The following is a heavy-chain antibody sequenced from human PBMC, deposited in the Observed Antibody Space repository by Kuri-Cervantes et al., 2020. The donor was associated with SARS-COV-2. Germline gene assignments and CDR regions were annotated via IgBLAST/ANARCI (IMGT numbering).Heavy chain of an antibody. V-gene: IGHV3-7*05. D-gene: IGHD3-22*01. Sequence: GGSLRLSCAASGFTFSSYWMSWVRQAPGKGLEWVANIKQDGSEKYYVDSVRGRFTISRDNAKNTLYLQMNSLRAEDTAVYYCAKDALPTYYYDSSGSSLDYWGQGTLVTVSS. J-gene: IGHJ4*02. CDR1: GFTFSSYW. CDR3: AKDALPTYYYDSSGSSLDY. CDR2: IKQDGSEK.